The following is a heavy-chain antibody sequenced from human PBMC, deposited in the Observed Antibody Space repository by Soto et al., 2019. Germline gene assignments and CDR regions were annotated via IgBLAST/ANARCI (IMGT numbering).Heavy chain of an antibody. J-gene: IGHJ5*02. Sequence: NPSETLSLTCTVSGGSVSSSSYYWGWVRQPPGKGLEWIGSVYYSGSTYYNPSLESRVTISVDTSKNQFSLKLSSVTAADTAVYYCARQAILGTREWLFLEFDPWGQGTLVTVSS. CDR1: GGSVSSSSYY. CDR2: VYYSGST. D-gene: IGHD3-3*01. CDR3: ARQAILGTREWLFLEFDP. V-gene: IGHV4-39*01.